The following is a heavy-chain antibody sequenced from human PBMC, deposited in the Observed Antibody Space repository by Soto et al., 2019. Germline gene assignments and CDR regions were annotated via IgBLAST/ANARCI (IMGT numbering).Heavy chain of an antibody. D-gene: IGHD6-19*01. V-gene: IGHV3-30*09. J-gene: IGHJ5*02. CDR1: GFTFSNYA. CDR3: ARDHGYGSGSTWFDP. Sequence: PGGSLRLSCAASGFTFSNYAIHWVRQAPGKGLEWVAVISYDGSKKYYADSVEGRVAISRDNSKNTVSLQMNSLRADDTAVYYCARDHGYGSGSTWFDPWGQGTLVTVSS. CDR2: ISYDGSKK.